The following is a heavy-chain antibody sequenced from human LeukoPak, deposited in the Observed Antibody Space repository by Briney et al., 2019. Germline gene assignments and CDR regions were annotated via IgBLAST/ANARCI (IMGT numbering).Heavy chain of an antibody. CDR3: AKDRQQLAHYYYYYMDV. CDR2: ISRSGSTK. V-gene: IGHV3-11*04. Sequence: GGSLRLSCAASGFTFSDYNMRWIRQAPGKGLEWVSSISRSGSTKYYADSVKGRFTISRDNSKNTLYLQVNSLRAEDTAVYYCAKDRQQLAHYYYYYMDVWGKGTTVTISS. CDR1: GFTFSDYN. J-gene: IGHJ6*03. D-gene: IGHD6-13*01.